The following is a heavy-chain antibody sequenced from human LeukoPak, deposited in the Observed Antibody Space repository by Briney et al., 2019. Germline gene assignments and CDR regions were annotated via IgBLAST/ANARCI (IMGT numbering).Heavy chain of an antibody. CDR1: GGSFSGYY. V-gene: IGHV4-34*01. CDR3: ARVPADILTGPLNWFDP. J-gene: IGHJ5*02. CDR2: INHSGST. D-gene: IGHD3-9*01. Sequence: SETLSLTCAVYGGSFSGYYWSWIRQPPGKGLEWIGEINHSGSTNYNPSLKSRVTISVDTSKNQLSLKLSSVTAADTAVYYCARVPADILTGPLNWFDPWGQGTLVTVSS.